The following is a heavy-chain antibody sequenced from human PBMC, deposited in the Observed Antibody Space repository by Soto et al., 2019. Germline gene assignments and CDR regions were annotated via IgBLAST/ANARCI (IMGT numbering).Heavy chain of an antibody. J-gene: IGHJ4*02. V-gene: IGHV1-3*01. Sequence: VEVSSKASGYTFTSYAMHWAHQAHGQRLEWMGWINAGNGNTKYSQKFQGRVTITRDTSASTAYMELSSLRSEDTAVYYCERDTGDSSSRYMVYWSQGTLVTVSS. CDR2: INAGNGNT. D-gene: IGHD6-13*01. CDR3: ERDTGDSSSRYMVY. CDR1: GYTFTSYA.